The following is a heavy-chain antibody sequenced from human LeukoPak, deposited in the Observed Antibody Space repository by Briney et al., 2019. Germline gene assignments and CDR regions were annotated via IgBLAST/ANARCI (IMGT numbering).Heavy chain of an antibody. Sequence: PGGSLRLSCAASGFTFSSYWMSWVRQAPGKGLEWVANIKQDGSEKYYVDSVKGRFTISRDNAKNSLYLQMNSLRAEDTAVYYCGGSGYPYYYYYMDVWGKGTTVTLSS. J-gene: IGHJ6*03. V-gene: IGHV3-7*01. D-gene: IGHD3-3*01. CDR2: IKQDGSEK. CDR1: GFTFSSYW. CDR3: GGSGYPYYYYYMDV.